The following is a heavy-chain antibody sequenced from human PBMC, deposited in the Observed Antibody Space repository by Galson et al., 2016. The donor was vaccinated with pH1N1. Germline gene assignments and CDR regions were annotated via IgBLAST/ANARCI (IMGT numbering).Heavy chain of an antibody. Sequence: SVKVSCKASGYTFTIYAISWVRQAPGQGLEWMGWINVYNGNTNYAQKSQGRVTMTTDTSTTTAYMELRSLRSDDAAVYYCARDFRHSSDIDAFDIWGQGTMVTVSS. CDR2: INVYNGNT. CDR1: GYTFTIYA. V-gene: IGHV1-18*01. D-gene: IGHD2-15*01. J-gene: IGHJ3*02. CDR3: ARDFRHSSDIDAFDI.